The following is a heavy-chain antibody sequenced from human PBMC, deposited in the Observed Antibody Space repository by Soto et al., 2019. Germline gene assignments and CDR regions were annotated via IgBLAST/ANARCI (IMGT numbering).Heavy chain of an antibody. CDR3: ARRAVAGIWWFDP. J-gene: IGHJ5*02. Sequence: GESLKISCKGSGYSFTTYWIGWVRQMPGKGLEWMGIIYPGDSDTRYSPSFQGQVTISADTSISTAYLQWSSLKASDTAMYYCARRAVAGIWWFDPWGQGNLVTVSS. CDR1: GYSFTTYW. V-gene: IGHV5-51*01. CDR2: IYPGDSDT. D-gene: IGHD6-19*01.